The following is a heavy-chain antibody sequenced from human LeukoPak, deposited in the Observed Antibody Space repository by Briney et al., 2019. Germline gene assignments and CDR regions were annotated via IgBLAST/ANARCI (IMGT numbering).Heavy chain of an antibody. J-gene: IGHJ4*02. CDR3: AREEA. V-gene: IGHV3-7*01. Sequence: PGGSLRLSCAASGFTFRDYWMSWVRQAPGRGLEWVANIKQDGSEKYYVDPVKGRFTISRDNAKNSLYLQMNSLRAEDTAVYYCAREEAWGQGTLVTVSS. CDR1: GFTFRDYW. CDR2: IKQDGSEK.